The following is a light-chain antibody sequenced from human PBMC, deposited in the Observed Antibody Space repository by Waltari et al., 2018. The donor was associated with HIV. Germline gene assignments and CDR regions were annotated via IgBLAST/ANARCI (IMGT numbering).Light chain of an antibody. V-gene: IGLV1-44*01. Sequence: QSVLTQPPSASGTPGQRVPISCSGSSSNIGRTPVNWYQQLPGTAPKLPIYTNNQRPSGVPDRFSGSKSGTSASLAISGLQSEDEADYYCAAWDDSLNGPVFGGGTKLTVL. J-gene: IGLJ2*01. CDR3: AAWDDSLNGPV. CDR1: SSNIGRTP. CDR2: TNN.